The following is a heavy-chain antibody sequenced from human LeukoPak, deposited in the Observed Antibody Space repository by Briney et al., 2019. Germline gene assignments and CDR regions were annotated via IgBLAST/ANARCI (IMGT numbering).Heavy chain of an antibody. V-gene: IGHV4-34*01. J-gene: IGHJ3*02. CDR2: INHSGST. CDR3: ARWTMVRGGTI. Sequence: PSETLSLTCAVYGGSFSGYYWSWIRQPPGKGLEWIGEINHSGSTNYNPSLKSRVTISVDTSKNQFSLKLSSVTAADTAVYYCARWTMVRGGTIWGQGTMVTVSS. CDR1: GGSFSGYY. D-gene: IGHD3-10*01.